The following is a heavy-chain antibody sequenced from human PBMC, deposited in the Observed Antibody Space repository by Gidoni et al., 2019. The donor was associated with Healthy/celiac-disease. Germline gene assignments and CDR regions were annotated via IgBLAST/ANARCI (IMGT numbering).Heavy chain of an antibody. Sequence: QVQLVQSGAEVKKPGSSVKVSCKASGGTFSSYAISWVRQAPGQGLEWMGGIIPIFGTANYAQKFQGRVTITADESTSTAYMELSSLRSEDTAVYYCAREAEQLVLNKYYYYYYMDVWGKGTTVTVSS. CDR3: AREAEQLVLNKYYYYYYMDV. D-gene: IGHD6-6*01. CDR2: IIPIFGTA. V-gene: IGHV1-69*01. J-gene: IGHJ6*03. CDR1: GGTFSSYA.